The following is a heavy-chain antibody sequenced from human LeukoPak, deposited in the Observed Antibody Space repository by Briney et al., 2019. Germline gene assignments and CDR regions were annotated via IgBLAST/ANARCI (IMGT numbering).Heavy chain of an antibody. CDR3: AKTGFQWGYYYYYMDV. CDR2: IRYDESIK. CDR1: GFTFSDYG. Sequence: GGSLRLSCAASGFTFSDYGMHWVRQAPGKGLEWVAFIRYDESIKYYADSVKGRFTISRDNSKNTLYLQMTSLRAEDTAVYSCAKTGFQWGYYYYYMDVWGKGTTVTVSS. J-gene: IGHJ6*03. D-gene: IGHD1-14*01. V-gene: IGHV3-30*02.